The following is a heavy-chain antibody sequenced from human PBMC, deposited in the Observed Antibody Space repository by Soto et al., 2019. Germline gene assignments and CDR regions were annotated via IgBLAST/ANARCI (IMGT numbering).Heavy chain of an antibody. D-gene: IGHD3-10*01. V-gene: IGHV3-66*01. CDR3: ARGRSASSDFDY. CDR1: GFSVSTNY. CDR2: IYSGGTT. J-gene: IGHJ4*02. Sequence: HPGGSLRLSCAASGFSVSTNYMNWVRQAPGKGLEWVSVIYSGGTTYYADSVKGRFTISRDNSKNTLYLQMNSLRAEDTAVYYCARGRSASSDFDYWGQGTLVTVSS.